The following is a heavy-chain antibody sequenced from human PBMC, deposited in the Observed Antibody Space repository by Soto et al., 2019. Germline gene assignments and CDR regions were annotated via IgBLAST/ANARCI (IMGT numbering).Heavy chain of an antibody. J-gene: IGHJ5*02. D-gene: IGHD2-21*01. V-gene: IGHV3-48*02. CDR1: GFTFSSYS. CDR2: ISSSSSTI. Sequence: GGSLRLSCAASGFTFSSYSMNWVRQAPGKGLEWVSYISSSSSTIYYADSVKGRFTISRDNAKNSLYLQMNSLRDEDTAVYYWVRDTLWFEGRGFDPWGQGTLVTGS. CDR3: VRDTLWFEGRGFDP.